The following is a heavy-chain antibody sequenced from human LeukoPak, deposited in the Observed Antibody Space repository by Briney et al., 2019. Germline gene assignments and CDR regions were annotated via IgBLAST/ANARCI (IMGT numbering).Heavy chain of an antibody. J-gene: IGHJ5*02. CDR3: ARDGDSGGYYNWFDP. CDR1: GYSISSDYY. V-gene: IGHV4-38-2*02. D-gene: IGHD1-26*01. CDR2: IYHSGTT. Sequence: SETLSLTCAVSGYSISSDYYWGWIRQPPGKGLEWIGNIYHSGTTYYNPSLESRVTISVDTSKNQFSLKLSSVTAADTAVYYCARDGDSGGYYNWFDPWGQGTLVTVSS.